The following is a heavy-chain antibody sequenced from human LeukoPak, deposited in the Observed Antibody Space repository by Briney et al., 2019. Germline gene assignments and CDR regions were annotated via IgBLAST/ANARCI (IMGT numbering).Heavy chain of an antibody. CDR3: ARVGSGFVDY. CDR1: GGSISSYY. Sequence: SETLSLTCTVSGGSISSYYWSWIRQPPGKGLEWIGYSHYSGSTNYNSSLKSRVTISVDTSRSLFSLKLTPVTAADTAVYYCARVGSGFVDYWGQGTLVTVSS. V-gene: IGHV4-59*01. CDR2: SHYSGST. D-gene: IGHD3-16*01. J-gene: IGHJ4*02.